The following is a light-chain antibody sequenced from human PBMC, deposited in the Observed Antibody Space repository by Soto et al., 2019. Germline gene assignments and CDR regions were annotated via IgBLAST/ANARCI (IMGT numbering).Light chain of an antibody. CDR2: DVD. Sequence: QSALTQPPSASESPGQSVTISCSGTIGDVGGYYYVSWYQHHPGRAPKLLIYDVDKRPPGVPSRFSGSKSGNTASLTISGLQAEDEADYYCSSYTSSSTPWVFGGGTKLTVL. CDR1: IGDVGGYYY. V-gene: IGLV2-8*01. J-gene: IGLJ3*02. CDR3: SSYTSSSTPWV.